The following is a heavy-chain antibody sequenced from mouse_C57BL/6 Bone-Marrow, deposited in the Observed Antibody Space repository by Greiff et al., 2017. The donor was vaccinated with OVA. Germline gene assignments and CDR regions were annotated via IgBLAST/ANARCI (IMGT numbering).Heavy chain of an antibody. V-gene: IGHV14-4*01. Sequence: EVMLVESGAELVRPGASVKLSCTASGFNIKDDYMHWVKQRPEQGLEWIGWIDPENGDTEYASKFQGKATITADTSSNTAYLQLSSLTSEDTAVYYCTTTDGSNFDYWGQGTTLTVSS. CDR3: TTTDGSNFDY. J-gene: IGHJ2*01. CDR2: IDPENGDT. CDR1: GFNIKDDY. D-gene: IGHD1-1*01.